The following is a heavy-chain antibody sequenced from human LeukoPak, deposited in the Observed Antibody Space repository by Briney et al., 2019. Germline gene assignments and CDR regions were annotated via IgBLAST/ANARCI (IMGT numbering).Heavy chain of an antibody. CDR3: ARFSDWLFTYFDY. CDR2: FYSGGST. D-gene: IGHD3-9*01. V-gene: IGHV3-66*01. Sequence: GGSLRLSCAASGFTVSTKYMSWVRQAPGKGLEWVSLFYSGGSTYYADSVKGRFTISRDNSKSTLYLQMNNLRADDTAVYYCARFSDWLFTYFDYWGQGTLVIVSS. J-gene: IGHJ4*02. CDR1: GFTVSTKY.